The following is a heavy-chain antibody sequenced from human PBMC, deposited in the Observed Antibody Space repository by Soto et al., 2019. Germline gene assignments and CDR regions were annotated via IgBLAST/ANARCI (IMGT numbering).Heavy chain of an antibody. CDR1: GGTFSSYA. D-gene: IGHD6-19*01. CDR2: IIPIFGTA. CDR3: AISQWPERRTLYYYGMDV. V-gene: IGHV1-69*01. Sequence: QVQLVQSGAEVKKPGSSVKVSCKASGGTFSSYAISWVRQAPGQGLEWMGGIIPIFGTANYAQKFQGRVTITADEYTSTAYMELSSLRSEDTAVDYCAISQWPERRTLYYYGMDVWGQGTTVTVSS. J-gene: IGHJ6*02.